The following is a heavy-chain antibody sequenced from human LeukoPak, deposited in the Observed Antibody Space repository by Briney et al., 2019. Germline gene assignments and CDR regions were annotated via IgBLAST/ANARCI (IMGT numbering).Heavy chain of an antibody. CDR1: GFTFSSYS. CDR3: ARGDVAPAILLWFGEPGDFDY. V-gene: IGHV3-21*01. J-gene: IGHJ4*02. Sequence: GGSLRLSCAASGFTFSSYSMNWVRQAPGKGLEWVPSISSSSSYIYYADSVKGRFTISRDNAKNSLYLQMNSLRAEDTAVYYCARGDVAPAILLWFGEPGDFDYWGQGTLVTVSS. D-gene: IGHD3-10*01. CDR2: ISSSSSYI.